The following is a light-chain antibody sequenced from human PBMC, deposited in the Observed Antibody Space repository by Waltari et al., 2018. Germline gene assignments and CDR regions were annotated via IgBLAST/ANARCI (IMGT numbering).Light chain of an antibody. Sequence: DIVMTQSPDSLAVSLGERATINCKSSQSVLYSSNNNNYLAWYQQKPGQSPKLLIYWASTRDSGVPDRFSGSGSGADFTLTISTLQAEDVAVYYCQQYYSTPYTFGQGTRLEIK. V-gene: IGKV4-1*01. CDR2: WAS. CDR1: QSVLYSSNNNNY. CDR3: QQYYSTPYT. J-gene: IGKJ2*01.